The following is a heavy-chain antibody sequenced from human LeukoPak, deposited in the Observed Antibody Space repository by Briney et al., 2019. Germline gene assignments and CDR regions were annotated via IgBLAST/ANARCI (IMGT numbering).Heavy chain of an antibody. D-gene: IGHD2-15*01. CDR3: AKDSSYCSGGSCYSEDLDY. J-gene: IGHJ4*02. V-gene: IGHV3-7*05. CDR2: IKQDGSEK. CDR1: GFTFSSYW. Sequence: PGGSLRLFCAASGFTFSSYWMSWVRQAPGKGLEWVANIKQDGSEKYYVDSVKGRFTISRDNSKNTLYLQMNSLRAEDTAVYYCAKDSSYCSGGSCYSEDLDYWGQGTLVTVSS.